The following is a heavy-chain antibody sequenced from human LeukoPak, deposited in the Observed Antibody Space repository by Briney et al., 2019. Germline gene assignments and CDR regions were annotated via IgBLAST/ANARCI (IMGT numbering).Heavy chain of an antibody. Sequence: GGSLRLSCAASGFTFSSYWMSWVRQAPGRGLEWVSGIRWNSGSIGYADSVKGRFTISRDNAKNSLYLQMNSLRAEDTALYYCAKDIIAVAGTGNYYGMDVWGQGTTVTVSS. J-gene: IGHJ6*02. D-gene: IGHD6-19*01. CDR3: AKDIIAVAGTGNYYGMDV. CDR1: GFTFSSYW. CDR2: IRWNSGSI. V-gene: IGHV3-9*01.